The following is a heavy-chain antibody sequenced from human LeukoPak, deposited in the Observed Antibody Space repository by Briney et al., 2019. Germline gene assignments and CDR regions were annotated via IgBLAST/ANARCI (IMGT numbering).Heavy chain of an antibody. CDR2: ISNSGTTI. CDR1: GFTFSDYY. CDR3: ARALAGFSFDP. J-gene: IGHJ5*02. V-gene: IGHV3-11*01. D-gene: IGHD3-10*01. Sequence: GGSLRLSCAASGFTFSDYYMCWIRQAPGKGLEWVSYISNSGTTIYYADSVKGRFTISRDNAKNSLYLQMNSLRAEDTAMYYCARALAGFSFDPWGQGTLVTVSS.